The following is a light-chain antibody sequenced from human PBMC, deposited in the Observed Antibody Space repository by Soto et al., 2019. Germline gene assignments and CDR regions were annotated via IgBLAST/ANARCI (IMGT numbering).Light chain of an antibody. Sequence: DLHMTQSPSTLSASVGDRVTITCRASQSISIWLAWYQQKPGKAPNLLIYKTSSLESGVPSSFSGSGSGTEFTLTISSRQADDVATYYCQHYNDYSWTFGQGTKMEIK. CDR1: QSISIW. J-gene: IGKJ1*01. CDR3: QHYNDYSWT. V-gene: IGKV1-5*03. CDR2: KTS.